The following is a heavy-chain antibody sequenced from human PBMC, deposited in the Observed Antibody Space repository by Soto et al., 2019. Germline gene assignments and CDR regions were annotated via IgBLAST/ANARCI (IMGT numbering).Heavy chain of an antibody. CDR2: ISYDGSNK. Sequence: QVQLVESGGGVVQPGRSLRLSCAASGFTFSSYGMHWIRQAPGKGLEWVAVISYDGSNKYYADSVKGRFTISRDNSKNTLYLQMNSLRAEDTAVYYCAKDEWAHKWNYGGGDYWGQGTLVTVSS. V-gene: IGHV3-30*18. J-gene: IGHJ4*02. D-gene: IGHD1-7*01. CDR3: AKDEWAHKWNYGGGDY. CDR1: GFTFSSYG.